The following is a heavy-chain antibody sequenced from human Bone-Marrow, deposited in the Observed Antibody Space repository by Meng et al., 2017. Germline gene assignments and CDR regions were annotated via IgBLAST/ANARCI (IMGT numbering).Heavy chain of an antibody. D-gene: IGHD5-24*01. CDR2: INHSGST. CDR3: ARTCRDGYNLDY. Sequence: VQPHQWGAVLLTPAEPLSPPCSGDGGSFSGYHWSWIRQPPGKGLEWIGEINHSGSTNYNPSLKSRVTISVDTSKNQFSLKLSSVTAADTAVYYCARTCRDGYNLDYWGQGTLVTVSS. V-gene: IGHV4-34*01. CDR1: GGSFSGYH. J-gene: IGHJ4*02.